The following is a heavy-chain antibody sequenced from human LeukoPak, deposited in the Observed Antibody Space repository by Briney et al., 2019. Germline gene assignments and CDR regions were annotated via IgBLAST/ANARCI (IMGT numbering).Heavy chain of an antibody. J-gene: IGHJ6*03. Sequence: PSETLSLTCTVSGGSISSYYWSWIRQPPGKGLEWIGYIYYSGSTNYNPSLKSRVTISVDTSKNQFSLKLSSVTAADTAVYYCARGRTAAKIAARGYYYMDVWGKGTTVTVSS. CDR3: ARGRTAAKIAARGYYYMDV. D-gene: IGHD6-6*01. CDR2: IYYSGST. CDR1: GGSISSYY. V-gene: IGHV4-59*12.